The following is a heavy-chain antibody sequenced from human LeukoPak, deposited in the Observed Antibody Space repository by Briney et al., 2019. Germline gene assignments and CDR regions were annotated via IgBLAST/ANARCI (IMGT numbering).Heavy chain of an antibody. CDR3: ARDGMVGATTFDY. CDR2: IKQDGSEK. V-gene: IGHV3-7*01. J-gene: IGHJ4*02. D-gene: IGHD1-26*01. Sequence: NIKQDGSEKYYVDSVKRRFTISRDNAKNSLYLQMNSLRAEDTAVYYCARDGMVGATTFDYWGQGTLVTVSS.